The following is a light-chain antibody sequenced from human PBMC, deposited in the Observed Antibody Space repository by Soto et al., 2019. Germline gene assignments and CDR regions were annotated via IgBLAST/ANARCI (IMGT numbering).Light chain of an antibody. CDR2: GAS. CDR1: QSVSSN. J-gene: IGKJ1*01. V-gene: IGKV3D-15*01. CDR3: QQYNNWPQP. Sequence: EIVMTQSPATLSVSPGERPTLSCRASQSVSSNLAWYQQKPGQAPRLLIYGASTRATGIPARFSGSGSGTEFSLTISSLQSEDFAVYYCQQYNNWPQPFGQVTKAAIK.